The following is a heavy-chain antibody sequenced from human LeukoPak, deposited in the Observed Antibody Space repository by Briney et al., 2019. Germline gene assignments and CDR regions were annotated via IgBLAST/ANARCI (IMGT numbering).Heavy chain of an antibody. CDR2: IFTDGSTT. D-gene: IGHD2-21*02. V-gene: IGHV3-74*01. Sequence: GGSLRLSCVASEFNFFSYGMQWVRQAPGGGLVWVSRIFTDGSTTSYADSVKGRFTISRDNAKNTLYLQMNSLRAEDTAVYYCARELPREVTLDYWGQGTLVTVSP. CDR1: EFNFFSYG. CDR3: ARELPREVTLDY. J-gene: IGHJ4*01.